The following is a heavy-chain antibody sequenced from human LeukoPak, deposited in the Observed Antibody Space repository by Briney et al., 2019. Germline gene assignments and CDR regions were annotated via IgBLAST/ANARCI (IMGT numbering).Heavy chain of an antibody. D-gene: IGHD5-24*01. J-gene: IGHJ4*02. CDR2: ISSSSSYL. CDR3: ARDKDGYTDY. V-gene: IGHV3-21*01. Sequence: GGSLRLSCAASGFTFSSYSMNWVRQAPGKGLEWVSSISSSSSYLYYADSVKGRFTISRDNAKNSLYLQMNSLRAEDTAVYYCARDKDGYTDYWGQGTLVTVSS. CDR1: GFTFSSYS.